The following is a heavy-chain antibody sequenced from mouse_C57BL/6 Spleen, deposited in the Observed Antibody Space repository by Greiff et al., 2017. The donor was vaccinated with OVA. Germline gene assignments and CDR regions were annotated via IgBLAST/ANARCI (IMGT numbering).Heavy chain of an antibody. J-gene: IGHJ3*01. CDR2: IRNKANGYTT. CDR1: GFTFTDYY. V-gene: IGHV7-3*01. Sequence: EVKLEESGGGLVQPGGSLSLSCAASGFTFTDYYMSWVRQPPGKALEWLGFIRNKANGYTTEYSASVKGRFTISRDNSQSILYLQMNALRAEDSATYYCAGGYYVRFAYWGQGTLVTVSA. D-gene: IGHD2-3*01. CDR3: AGGYYVRFAY.